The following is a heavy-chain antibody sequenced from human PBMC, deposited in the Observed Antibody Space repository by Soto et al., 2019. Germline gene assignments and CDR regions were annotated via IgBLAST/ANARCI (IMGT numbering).Heavy chain of an antibody. Sequence: GGSLRLSCAASGFTFSNAWMSWVRQAPGKGLEWVSVIYSGGSTYYADSVKGRFTISRHNSKNTLYLQMNSLRAEDTAVYYCARVMTTVTNDAFDIWGQGTMVTVSS. CDR2: IYSGGST. D-gene: IGHD4-17*01. CDR3: ARVMTTVTNDAFDI. CDR1: GFTFSNAW. J-gene: IGHJ3*02. V-gene: IGHV3-53*04.